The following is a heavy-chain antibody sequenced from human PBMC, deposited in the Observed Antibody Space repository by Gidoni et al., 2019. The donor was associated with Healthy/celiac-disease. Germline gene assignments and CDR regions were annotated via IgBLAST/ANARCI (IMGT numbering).Heavy chain of an antibody. CDR3: AHSRHIVVVTAIPFFDY. CDR2: IYWDDDK. V-gene: IGHV2-5*02. J-gene: IGHJ4*02. Sequence: QITLKESGPTLVKPTQTLTLTCTFSGFSLSTSGVGVGWIRQPPGKALEWLALIYWDDDKRYSPSLKSRLTITKDTSKNQVVLTMTNMDPVDTATYYCAHSRHIVVVTAIPFFDYWGQGTLVTVSS. CDR1: GFSLSTSGVG. D-gene: IGHD2-21*02.